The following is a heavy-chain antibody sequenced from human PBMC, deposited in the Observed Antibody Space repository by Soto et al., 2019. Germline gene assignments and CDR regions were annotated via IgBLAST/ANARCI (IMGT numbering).Heavy chain of an antibody. CDR2: IYWDDDK. CDR3: AHRGDSGSSRAFHI. D-gene: IGHD6-25*01. CDR1: GFSLSTSGVG. V-gene: IGHV2-5*02. Sequence: QITLKESGPALVKPTQTLTLTCTFSGFSLSTSGVGVGWLRQPPGKALEWLALIYWDDDKRYSPSVKSRLTITKDTSKNQVVPTMTNLDPVDTATYYCAHRGDSGSSRAFHIWGQGTMVTVSS. J-gene: IGHJ3*02.